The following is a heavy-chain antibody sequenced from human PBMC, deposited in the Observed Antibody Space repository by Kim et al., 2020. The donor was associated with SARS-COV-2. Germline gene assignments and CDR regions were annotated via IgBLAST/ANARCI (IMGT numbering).Heavy chain of an antibody. D-gene: IGHD1-26*01. Sequence: IYAPKVQGRVTQTEDTATDTAYMELSSLRSEDTAVYYCATGDLGYYGMDVWGQGTTVTVSS. J-gene: IGHJ6*02. CDR3: ATGDLGYYGMDV. V-gene: IGHV1-24*01.